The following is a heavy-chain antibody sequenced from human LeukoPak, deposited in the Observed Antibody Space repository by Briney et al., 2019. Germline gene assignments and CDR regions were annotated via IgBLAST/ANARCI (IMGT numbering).Heavy chain of an antibody. V-gene: IGHV1-46*01. Sequence: ASVKVSCKASGYTFTSYDINWVRQATGQGLEWMGIINPSGGSTSYAQKFQGRVTMTRDTSTSTVYMELSSLRSEDTAVYYCARDRLDGYCSSTSCYRGPGYYYYYMDVWGKGTTVTVSS. CDR3: ARDRLDGYCSSTSCYRGPGYYYYYMDV. D-gene: IGHD2-2*03. CDR2: INPSGGST. J-gene: IGHJ6*03. CDR1: GYTFTSYD.